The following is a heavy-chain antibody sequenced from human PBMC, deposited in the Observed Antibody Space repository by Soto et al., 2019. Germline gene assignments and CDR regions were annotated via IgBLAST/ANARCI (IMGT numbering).Heavy chain of an antibody. CDR1: GGSISSGGYY. D-gene: IGHD1-20*01. CDR3: ARVGGINWFDP. V-gene: IGHV4-31*03. CDR2: IYYSGST. Sequence: QVQLQESGPGLVKPSQTLSLTCTVSGGSISSGGYYWSWIRQHPGKGLEWIGYIYYSGSTYYNPALESRVTISVDTSKNQCSLKLSSVTAADTAVYYCARVGGINWFDPWGQGTLVTVSS. J-gene: IGHJ5*02.